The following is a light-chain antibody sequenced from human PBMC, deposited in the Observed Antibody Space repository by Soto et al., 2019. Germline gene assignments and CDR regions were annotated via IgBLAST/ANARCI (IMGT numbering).Light chain of an antibody. CDR2: GVK. CDR3: SSYTTSYFYV. V-gene: IGLV2-14*01. Sequence: QSALTQPASVSGSPGQSITISCTGSGRDIGAYDYVSWYQQHPGKAPKLLIYGVKNRPSGVSYRFSASKSAFTASLTISGLQAEDEAHYYCSSYTTSYFYVFGPGTSSPS. J-gene: IGLJ1*01. CDR1: GRDIGAYDY.